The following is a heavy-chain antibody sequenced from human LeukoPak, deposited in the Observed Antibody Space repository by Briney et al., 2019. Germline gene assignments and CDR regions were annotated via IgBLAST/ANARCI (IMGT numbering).Heavy chain of an antibody. D-gene: IGHD6-19*01. J-gene: IGHJ4*02. V-gene: IGHV3-48*01. CDR3: AKDTGYSSGWYTS. CDR2: IGSSGTVT. CDR1: GFTFRTYS. Sequence: PGESLRLSCAASGFTFRTYSMSWVRQAPGKGLEWISYIGSSGTVTHYADSVKGRFNISRDNANNSVILQMNSLRAEDTAVYYCAKDTGYSSGWYTSWGQGTLVTVSS.